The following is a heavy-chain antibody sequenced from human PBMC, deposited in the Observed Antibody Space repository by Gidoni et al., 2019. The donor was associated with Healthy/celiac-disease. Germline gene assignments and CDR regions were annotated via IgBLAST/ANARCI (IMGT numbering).Heavy chain of an antibody. V-gene: IGHV3-30-3*01. CDR2: ISYDGSNQ. D-gene: IGHD6-13*01. CDR3: ARGKSTLAAAGTKPFDY. J-gene: IGHJ4*02. CDR1: GFTFSSYA. Sequence: QVQLVESGGGVVQPGRSLRLSCAASGFTFSSYAMHWVRQAPGKGLEWVAVISYDGSNQYYADSVKGRFTISRDNSKNTLYLQMNSLRAEDTAVYYCARGKSTLAAAGTKPFDYWGQGTLVTVSS.